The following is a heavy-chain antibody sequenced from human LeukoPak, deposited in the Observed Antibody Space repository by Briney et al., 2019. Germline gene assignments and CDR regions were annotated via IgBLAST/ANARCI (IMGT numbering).Heavy chain of an antibody. CDR3: ARPSSRGSYEGDY. CDR1: GGSIISSSYN. Sequence: PSETPSLTCTVSGGSIISSSYNWAWVRQPPGKGLEWIATIYHSGATYYNPSLKSRVAISVDTSKNQFSLKVSSVTAADTAVYYCARPSSRGSYEGDYWGQGTLVTVSS. J-gene: IGHJ4*02. V-gene: IGHV4-39*01. CDR2: IYHSGAT. D-gene: IGHD1-26*01.